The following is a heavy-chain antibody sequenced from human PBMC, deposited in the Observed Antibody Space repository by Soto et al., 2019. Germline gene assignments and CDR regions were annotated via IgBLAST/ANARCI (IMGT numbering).Heavy chain of an antibody. J-gene: IGHJ4*02. V-gene: IGHV4-31*03. CDR1: GDSISSGSYY. CDR2: IYFRGNT. D-gene: IGHD3-10*01. CDR3: ARNPGRLAKFDF. Sequence: QVQLQESGPGLVKPSQTLSLICTVSGDSISSGSYYWSWIRQYPGKGLEWVGSIYFRGNTFYNPSLKSRLTLSVDTSENQFSLELSSVIDADTGVYFCARNPGRLAKFDFWGQGILVTVSS.